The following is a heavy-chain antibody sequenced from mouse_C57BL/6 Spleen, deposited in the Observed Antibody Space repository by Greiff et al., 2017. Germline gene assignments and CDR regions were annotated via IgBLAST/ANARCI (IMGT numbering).Heavy chain of an antibody. Sequence: QVQLQQPGAELVKPGASVKMSCKASGYTFTSYWMNWVKQRPGQGLEWIGDIYPGSGSTNYNEKFKGKATLTVDTSSSTAYMQLSSLTSEDSAVYYCASPYSTLDYWGQGTTLTVSS. CDR3: ASPYSTLDY. CDR2: IYPGSGST. J-gene: IGHJ2*01. D-gene: IGHD2-5*01. CDR1: GYTFTSYW. V-gene: IGHV1-55*01.